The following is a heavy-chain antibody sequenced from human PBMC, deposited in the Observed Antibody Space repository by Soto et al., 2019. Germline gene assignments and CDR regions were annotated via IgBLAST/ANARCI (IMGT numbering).Heavy chain of an antibody. J-gene: IGHJ6*02. CDR2: ISSSSSYI. Sequence: GGSLRLSCAASGFTFSSYSMNWVRQAPGKGLEWVSSISSSSSYIYYADSVKGRFTISRDNAKNSLYLQMNSLRAEDTAVYYCARDGAVNCSSTSCYTRGGYYYYYGMDVWGQGTTVTV. V-gene: IGHV3-21*01. D-gene: IGHD2-2*02. CDR1: GFTFSSYS. CDR3: ARDGAVNCSSTSCYTRGGYYYYYGMDV.